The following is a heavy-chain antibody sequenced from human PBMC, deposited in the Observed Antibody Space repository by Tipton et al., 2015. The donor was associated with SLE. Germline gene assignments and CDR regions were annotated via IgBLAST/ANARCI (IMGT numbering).Heavy chain of an antibody. D-gene: IGHD5-18*01. V-gene: IGHV4-39*07. CDR3: ARDRSGSLDTFDI. CDR1: GGSINSDSYF. J-gene: IGHJ4*02. CDR2: ISYSGST. Sequence: LRLSCTVSGGSINSDSYFWGWIRQPPGKGLEWIGTISYSGSTYSNPSLKSRVTMSIHTSTIQFSLRLSSVTAADTAVYYCARDRSGSLDTFDIWGQGTLVTVSS.